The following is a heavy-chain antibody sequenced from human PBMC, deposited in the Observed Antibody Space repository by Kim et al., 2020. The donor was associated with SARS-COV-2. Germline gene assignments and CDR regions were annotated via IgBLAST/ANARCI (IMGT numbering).Heavy chain of an antibody. CDR1: GDSVSSNSAA. CDR3: VGGGGWNT. Sequence: SQTLSLTCAISGDSVSSNSAAWNWIRQSPSRGLEWLGRTYYRSKWYNEYALSVKSRITINPDTSKNQFSLQQNSVTPEDTAVYYCVGGGGWNTWGQGTLVTVSS. D-gene: IGHD6-19*01. V-gene: IGHV6-1*01. J-gene: IGHJ5*02. CDR2: TYYRSKWYN.